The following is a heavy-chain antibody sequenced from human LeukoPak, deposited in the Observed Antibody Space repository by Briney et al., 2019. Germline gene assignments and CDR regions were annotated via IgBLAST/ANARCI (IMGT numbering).Heavy chain of an antibody. CDR3: ARLPYSSSWYGIYYFDY. CDR1: GDSISSSSYY. D-gene: IGHD6-13*01. J-gene: IGHJ4*02. CDR2: IYSSGST. Sequence: SVTLSLTCTVSGDSISSSSYYWGWIRQPPGKGLEWIGSIYSSGSTYYNPSLKSRVTISVDTSKNQFSLILSSVTAADTAVYYCARLPYSSSWYGIYYFDYWGQGTLVTVSS. V-gene: IGHV4-39*01.